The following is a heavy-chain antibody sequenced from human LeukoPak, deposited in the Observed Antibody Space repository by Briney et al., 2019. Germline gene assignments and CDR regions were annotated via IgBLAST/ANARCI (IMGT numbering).Heavy chain of an antibody. V-gene: IGHV1-8*01. CDR3: ARRNSAQRPPRTMDV. CDR2: MNPKSGNT. J-gene: IGHJ6*02. D-gene: IGHD6-25*01. CDR1: EYTFTTYD. Sequence: GASVKVSCKASEYTFTTYDINWVRQATGQGLEWMGWMNPKSGNTGYAQKFQGRVTMTRNISISTAYMELSSLRSEDTAVYYCARRNSAQRPPRTMDVWGQGTTVTVSS.